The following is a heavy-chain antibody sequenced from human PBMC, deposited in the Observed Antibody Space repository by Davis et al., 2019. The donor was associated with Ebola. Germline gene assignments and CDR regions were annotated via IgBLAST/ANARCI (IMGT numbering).Heavy chain of an antibody. D-gene: IGHD2-15*01. CDR3: ARLGYCSSGSCY. CDR1: GFTFSTYT. Sequence: PGGSLRLSCAASGFTFSTYTMNWVRQAPGKGLEWVSYISSSGSTTYYGDSVKGRFTISRDNAKNSLDLQMNSLRVEDTAVYYCARLGYCSSGSCYWGQGTLVTVSS. CDR2: ISSSGSTT. J-gene: IGHJ4*02. V-gene: IGHV3-48*04.